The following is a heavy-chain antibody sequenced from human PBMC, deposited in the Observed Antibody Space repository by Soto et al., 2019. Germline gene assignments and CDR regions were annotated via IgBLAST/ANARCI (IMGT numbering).Heavy chain of an antibody. CDR1: GFSLSNGKVG. Sequence: HVTLKESGPVLVKPTETLTLTCTVSGFSLSNGKVGVSWIRQPPGKALEWLAHIFSNDEKSYRTSLKSRLTISEDTSKSQVVPTMTNVDPVDTATYYCARILFGRSVAGGYFYMDVWGKGTTCTVSS. CDR2: IFSNDEK. D-gene: IGHD6-19*01. J-gene: IGHJ6*03. V-gene: IGHV2-26*01. CDR3: ARILFGRSVAGGYFYMDV.